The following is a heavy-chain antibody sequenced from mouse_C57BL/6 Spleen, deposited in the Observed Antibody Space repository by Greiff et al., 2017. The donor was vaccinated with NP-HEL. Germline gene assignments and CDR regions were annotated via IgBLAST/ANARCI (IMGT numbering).Heavy chain of an antibody. CDR1: GYTFTDYN. CDR3: ARSHYYGSSFWYFDV. V-gene: IGHV1-18*01. CDR2: INPNNGGT. Sequence: EVQLQQSGPELVKPGASVTIPCKASGYTFTDYNMDWVKQSHGKSLEWIGDINPNNGGTIYNQKFKGKATLTVDKSSSTAYMELRSLTSEDTAVYYCARSHYYGSSFWYFDVWGTGTTVTVSS. D-gene: IGHD1-1*01. J-gene: IGHJ1*03.